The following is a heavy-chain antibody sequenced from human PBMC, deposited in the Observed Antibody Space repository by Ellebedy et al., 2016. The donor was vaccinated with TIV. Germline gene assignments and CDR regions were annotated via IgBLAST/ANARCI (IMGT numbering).Heavy chain of an antibody. J-gene: IGHJ5*02. D-gene: IGHD3-22*01. CDR1: GYTFTSYY. CDR3: ARGYYDSTSGGFDP. CDR2: INPSGGST. Sequence: AASAKVSCKASGYTFTSYYMHWVLHAPGQGREWRGIINPSGGSTSYAQKFQGRVTITRDTSASPAYMQLSSLRSEDTAVYYCARGYYDSTSGGFDPWGQGTLVTVSS. V-gene: IGHV1-46*01.